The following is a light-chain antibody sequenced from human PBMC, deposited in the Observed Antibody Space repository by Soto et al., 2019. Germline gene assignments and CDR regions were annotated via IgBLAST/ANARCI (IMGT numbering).Light chain of an antibody. Sequence: QSVLTQPASVSGSLGQSITISCTGTSSDVGGYNSVSWYQQHPGKAPKLMIYEVSNRPSGVSNRFSGSKSGNTASLTISGLQAEDEADYYCSSYTTSSTLLYVFGTGTKLTVL. CDR2: EVS. CDR1: SSDVGGYNS. CDR3: SSYTTSSTLLYV. J-gene: IGLJ1*01. V-gene: IGLV2-14*01.